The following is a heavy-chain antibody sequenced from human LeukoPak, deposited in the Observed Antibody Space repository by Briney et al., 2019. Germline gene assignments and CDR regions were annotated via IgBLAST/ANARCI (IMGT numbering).Heavy chain of an antibody. V-gene: IGHV3-74*01. D-gene: IGHD6-19*01. CDR2: INTEGTVT. J-gene: IGHJ4*02. CDR1: GVTITRYY. CDR3: ATKQWLAPPPDS. Sequence: PAGSLTLTCAASGVTITRYYWIWVRQAPGKGLESVSRINTEGTVTTYPDPERGRFTASRDNADNTMFLQMNSVRDEDTAVYYCATKQWLAPPPDSWGQGTPVTVSS.